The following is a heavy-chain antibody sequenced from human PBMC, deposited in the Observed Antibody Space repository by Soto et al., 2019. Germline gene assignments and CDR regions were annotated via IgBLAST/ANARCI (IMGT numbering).Heavy chain of an antibody. CDR3: ARDYGDYGYYYYGKDV. D-gene: IGHD4-17*01. Sequence: QVQLVESGGGVVQPGRSLRLSCAASGFTFSSYAMHWVRQAPGKGLEWVAGISYDGSNKYYADSVKGRFTISRDNSKNTLYLQMNSRRAEDTAVYYCARDYGDYGYYYYGKDVWGQGTTVTVSS. CDR1: GFTFSSYA. J-gene: IGHJ6*02. CDR2: ISYDGSNK. V-gene: IGHV3-30-3*01.